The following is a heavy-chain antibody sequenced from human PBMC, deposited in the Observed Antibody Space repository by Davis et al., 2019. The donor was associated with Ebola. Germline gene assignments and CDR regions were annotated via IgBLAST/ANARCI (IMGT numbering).Heavy chain of an antibody. CDR1: GGSFSGYY. D-gene: IGHD4-17*01. CDR3: ARDGYGEGAFDI. V-gene: IGHV4-34*01. J-gene: IGHJ3*02. CDR2: INHSGST. Sequence: SETLSLTCAAYGGSFSGYYWSWIRQPPGKGLEWIGEINHSGSTNYNPSLKSRVTISVDTSKNQFSLKLSSVTAADTAVYYCARDGYGEGAFDIWGQGTMVTVSS.